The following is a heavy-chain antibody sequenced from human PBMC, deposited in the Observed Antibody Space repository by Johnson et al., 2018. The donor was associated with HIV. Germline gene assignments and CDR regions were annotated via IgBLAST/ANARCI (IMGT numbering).Heavy chain of an antibody. V-gene: IGHV3-30*04. CDR1: GFTFSSYA. D-gene: IGHD1-1*01. CDR3: VRPQGTGDAFDI. Sequence: QVQLVESGGGVVQPGRSLILSCAASGFTFSSYAMHWVRQAPGKGLEWVAVISYDGSNKYYADSVKGRFTISRDNSKNTLYLQMNSLRAEDTAVYYCVRPQGTGDAFDIWGQGTMVTVSS. CDR2: ISYDGSNK. J-gene: IGHJ3*02.